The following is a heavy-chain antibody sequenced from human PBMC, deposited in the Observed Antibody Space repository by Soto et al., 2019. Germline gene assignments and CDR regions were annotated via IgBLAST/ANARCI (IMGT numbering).Heavy chain of an antibody. V-gene: IGHV3-7*05. CDR2: IKQDGSEK. Sequence: EVQLVESGGGLVQPGGSLRLSCAASGFTFSSYWMSWVRQAPGKGLEWVANIKQDGSEKYYVDSVKGRFTISRDNAKNSLYLQMNSLRAEDTAVYYCARRLDIVVVPAAAGFDYWGQGTLVTVSS. D-gene: IGHD2-2*01. CDR1: GFTFSSYW. CDR3: ARRLDIVVVPAAAGFDY. J-gene: IGHJ4*02.